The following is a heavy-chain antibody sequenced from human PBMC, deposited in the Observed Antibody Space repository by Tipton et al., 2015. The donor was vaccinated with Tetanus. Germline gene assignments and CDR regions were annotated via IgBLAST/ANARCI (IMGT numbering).Heavy chain of an antibody. Sequence: GSLRLSCVGSGFSFSSHSMNWVRQAPGKGLEWVSSIGTSSSYIYDAASVKGRFTISRDNAKNSVSLQMNSLRAEDTAVYYCVRTLRITGSGGRTLYYFDSWGQGTLVTVSS. CDR3: VRTLRITGSGGRTLYYFDS. V-gene: IGHV3-21*01. CDR1: GFSFSSHS. J-gene: IGHJ4*02. D-gene: IGHD3-16*01. CDR2: IGTSSSYI.